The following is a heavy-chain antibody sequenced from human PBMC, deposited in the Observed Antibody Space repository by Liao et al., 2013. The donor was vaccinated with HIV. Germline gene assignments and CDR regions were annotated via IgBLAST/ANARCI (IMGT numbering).Heavy chain of an antibody. J-gene: IGHJ4*02. Sequence: QVQLQESGSGLVKPSETLSLTCTVSGGSISSYYWSWIRQPAGKGLEWIGRIYTSGSTNYNPSLKSRVTMSVDTSKNQFSLKLSSVTAADTAVYYCARGRRYYDSGRWGDYWGQGTLVTVSS. CDR2: IYTSGST. CDR1: GGSISSYY. CDR3: ARGRRYYDSGRWGDY. V-gene: IGHV4-4*07. D-gene: IGHD3-16*01.